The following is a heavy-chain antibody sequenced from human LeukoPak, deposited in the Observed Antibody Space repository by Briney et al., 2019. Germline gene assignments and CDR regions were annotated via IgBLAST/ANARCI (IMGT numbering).Heavy chain of an antibody. J-gene: IGHJ3*02. CDR2: ISSNGGST. D-gene: IGHD1-26*01. V-gene: IGHV3-64D*09. CDR1: GFTFSSYA. Sequence: GGSLRLSCSASGFTFSSYAMHWVRQAPGKGLEYVSAISSNGGSTYYADSVKGRFTISRDNSKNTLYLQMSSLRAEDTAVYYCALNYPVGATYDAFDIWGQGTMVTVSS. CDR3: ALNYPVGATYDAFDI.